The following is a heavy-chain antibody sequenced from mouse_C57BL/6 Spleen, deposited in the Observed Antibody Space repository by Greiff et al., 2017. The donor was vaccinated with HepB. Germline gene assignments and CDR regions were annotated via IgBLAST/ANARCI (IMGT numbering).Heavy chain of an antibody. CDR1: GYTFTSYW. Sequence: VQLQQPGAELVKPGASVKLSCKASGYTFTSYWMQWVKQRPGQGLEWIGEIDPSDSYTNYNQKFKGKATLTVDTSSSTAYMQLSSLTSEDSAVYYCARSGGSSYYFFAYGGQGTLVTVSA. CDR3: ARSGGSSYYFFAY. D-gene: IGHD1-1*01. CDR2: IDPSDSYT. J-gene: IGHJ3*01. V-gene: IGHV1-50*01.